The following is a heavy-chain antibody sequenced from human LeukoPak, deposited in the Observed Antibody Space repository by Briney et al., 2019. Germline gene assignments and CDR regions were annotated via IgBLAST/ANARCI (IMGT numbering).Heavy chain of an antibody. D-gene: IGHD2-15*01. J-gene: IGHJ4*02. V-gene: IGHV3-66*01. CDR1: GFTVSSNY. CDR3: ARSPRGVVVAATYFDY. Sequence: GGSLRLSCAASGFTVSSNYMSWVRQAPGKGLEWVSVIYSGDSTDYADSVKGRFTISRDNSKNTLYLQMNSLRAEDTAVYYCARSPRGVVVAATYFDYWGRGTLVTVSS. CDR2: IYSGDST.